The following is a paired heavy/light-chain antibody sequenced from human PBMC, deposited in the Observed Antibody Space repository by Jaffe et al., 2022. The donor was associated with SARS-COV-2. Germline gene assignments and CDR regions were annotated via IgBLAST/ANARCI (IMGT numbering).Light chain of an antibody. J-gene: IGKJ4*01. CDR2: AAS. Sequence: DIQMTQSPSSLSASVGDRVTITCRASQNIYGYLTWYQQKPGKAPKFLIFAASSLQSGVPSRFSGSGSGTDFTLTISSLQPEDFATYYCQQTYTSPLTFGGGTRVEI. V-gene: IGKV1-39*01. CDR1: QNIYGY. CDR3: QQTYTSPLT.
Heavy chain of an antibody. D-gene: IGHD2-15*01. J-gene: IGHJ6*02. Sequence: EVLLVESGGGLVQPGGSLRLSCAASGFTFSTYWMSWVRQAPGKGLEWVANMKEDGSEKRYVDSVKGRFTISRDNAKNSVYLQMSSLRAEDTAVYYCARTIVVNRNYYYGLDVWGQGTTVTVSS. CDR3: ARTIVVNRNYYYGLDV. CDR1: GFTFSTYW. V-gene: IGHV3-7*03. CDR2: MKEDGSEK.